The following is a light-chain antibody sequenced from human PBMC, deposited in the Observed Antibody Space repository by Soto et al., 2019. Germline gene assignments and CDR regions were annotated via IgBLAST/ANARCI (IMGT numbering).Light chain of an antibody. CDR2: TTS. CDR3: QQGVSRPRT. J-gene: IGKJ1*01. CDR1: PSIRND. Sequence: DIQMPQSPSSLSASVGDRVTITCRASPSIRNDLNWYQQRPGKAPKLLMYTTSNLERGVPSRFSGSGAGTDVTLTINNLQPEDFGTYFGQQGVSRPRTFGRGTTVEVK. V-gene: IGKV1-39*01.